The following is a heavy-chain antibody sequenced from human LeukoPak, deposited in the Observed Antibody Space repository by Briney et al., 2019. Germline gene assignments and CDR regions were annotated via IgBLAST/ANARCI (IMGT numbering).Heavy chain of an antibody. D-gene: IGHD3-10*01. CDR1: GFTFSSYA. V-gene: IGHV3-23*01. CDR2: ISGSGGST. CDR3: AKALGGSGSNFDY. J-gene: IGHJ4*02. Sequence: PGGSLRLSCAASGFTFSSYAMNWVRQAPGKGLEWVSTISGSGGSTYYADSVKGRFTISRDNSKNTLYLQMNSLRAEDTAAYYCAKALGGSGSNFDYWGQGTLVTVSS.